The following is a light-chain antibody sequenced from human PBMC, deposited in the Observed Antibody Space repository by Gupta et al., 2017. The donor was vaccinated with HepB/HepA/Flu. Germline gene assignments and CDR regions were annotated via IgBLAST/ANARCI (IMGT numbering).Light chain of an antibody. Sequence: VCITCRASQSISSYLNWYQQKPGKAPKLLIYAASSLQSGVPSRFSGSGSGTDFTLTISSLQPEDFATYYCQQSYSTQATFGGGTKVEIK. CDR3: QQSYSTQAT. CDR2: AAS. J-gene: IGKJ4*01. CDR1: QSISSY. V-gene: IGKV1-39*01.